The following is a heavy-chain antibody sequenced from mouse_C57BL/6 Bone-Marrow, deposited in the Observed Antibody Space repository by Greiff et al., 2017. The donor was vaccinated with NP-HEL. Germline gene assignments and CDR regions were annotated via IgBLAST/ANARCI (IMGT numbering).Heavy chain of an antibody. D-gene: IGHD1-1*01. V-gene: IGHV5-6*01. CDR2: ISSGGSYT. Sequence: EVKLVESGGDLVKPGGSLKLSCAASGFTFSSYGMSWVRQTPDKRLEWVATISSGGSYTYYPDSVKGRFTISRDNAKNTLYLQLSSLKSEDTAMYYCARGGYYGSFYYAMDYWGRGTSVTVSS. J-gene: IGHJ4*01. CDR3: ARGGYYGSFYYAMDY. CDR1: GFTFSSYG.